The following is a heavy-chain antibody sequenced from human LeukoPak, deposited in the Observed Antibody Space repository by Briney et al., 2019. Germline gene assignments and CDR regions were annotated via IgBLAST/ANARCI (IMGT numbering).Heavy chain of an antibody. D-gene: IGHD3-9*01. CDR1: GYTLTELS. Sequence: ASVKVSCKVSGYTLTELSMHWVRQAPGQGLEWMGIINPSGGSTSYAQKFQGRVTMTRDTSTSTVYMELSSLRSEDTAVYYCARAGMIRYFDWLSTQNWFDPWGQGTLVTVSS. V-gene: IGHV1-46*01. J-gene: IGHJ5*02. CDR3: ARAGMIRYFDWLSTQNWFDP. CDR2: INPSGGST.